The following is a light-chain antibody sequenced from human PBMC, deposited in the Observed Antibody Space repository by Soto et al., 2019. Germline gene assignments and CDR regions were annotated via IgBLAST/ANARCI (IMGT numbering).Light chain of an antibody. V-gene: IGKV1-12*01. Sequence: DIQMTQSPSSVSASIGDRVTVTCRASQGISNCLAWYQQKPGKAPKFLISAASSLQSGVPSRFSRSGSGTDFTLTISSLQPEDFATYYCQQAYSVPITFGQGTRLEIK. CDR3: QQAYSVPIT. CDR2: AAS. J-gene: IGKJ5*01. CDR1: QGISNC.